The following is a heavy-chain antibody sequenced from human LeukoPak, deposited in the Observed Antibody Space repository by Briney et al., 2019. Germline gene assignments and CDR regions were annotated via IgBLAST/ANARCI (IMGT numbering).Heavy chain of an antibody. CDR3: ARAGYSSGWYEGDAFDI. Sequence: SVKVSCKASGGTFSSYAISWVRQAPGQGLEWMGGIIPFFGTANYAQKFQGRVTITTDESTSTAYMELSSLRSEDTAVYYCARAGYSSGWYEGDAFDIWGQGTMVTVSS. J-gene: IGHJ3*02. D-gene: IGHD6-19*01. CDR1: GGTFSSYA. V-gene: IGHV1-69*05. CDR2: IIPFFGTA.